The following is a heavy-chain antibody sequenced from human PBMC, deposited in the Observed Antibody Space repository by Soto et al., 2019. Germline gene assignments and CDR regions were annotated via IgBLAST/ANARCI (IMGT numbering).Heavy chain of an antibody. D-gene: IGHD2-2*01. CDR2: SNAGNGNT. V-gene: IGHV1-3*01. J-gene: IGHJ4*02. CDR1: GYSFTSYA. CDR3: ARNGCSSTSCLCLLRDFDY. Sequence: GASGKVSCKGSGYSFTSYAMRWGRQAPGQRLEGMGWSNAGNGNTKYSREFQGRVTITRDTSASTAYMELSSLRSEDTAVYYCARNGCSSTSCLCLLRDFDYWGQGPLVTVSS.